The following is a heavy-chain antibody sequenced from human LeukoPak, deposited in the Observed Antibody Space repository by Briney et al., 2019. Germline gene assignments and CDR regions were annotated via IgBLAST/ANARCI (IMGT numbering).Heavy chain of an antibody. V-gene: IGHV4-38-2*01. CDR2: IYHSGST. CDR3: ARTRYCSGGSCPQYFQH. CDR1: GYSISSGYY. Sequence: PSETLSLTCAVSGYSISSGYYWGWIRQPPGKGLEWIGTIYHSGSTYYNPSLQSRVTISVDTSKNQFSLKLSSVTAADTAVYYCARTRYCSGGSCPQYFQHWGQGTLVTVSS. J-gene: IGHJ1*01. D-gene: IGHD2-15*01.